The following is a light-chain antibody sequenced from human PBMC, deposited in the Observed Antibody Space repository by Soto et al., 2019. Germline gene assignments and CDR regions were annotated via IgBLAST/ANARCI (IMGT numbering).Light chain of an antibody. CDR3: SSYAGSSTFYV. Sequence: QSVLTQPPSASGSPGQSVAISCTGTSSDVGGYNYVSWYQQHPGKAPKLMIYEVNKRPSGVPDRFSGSKSGNTASLTVFGLQAEDEADYYCSSYAGSSTFYVFGTGTKVTVL. J-gene: IGLJ1*01. CDR2: EVN. CDR1: SSDVGGYNY. V-gene: IGLV2-8*01.